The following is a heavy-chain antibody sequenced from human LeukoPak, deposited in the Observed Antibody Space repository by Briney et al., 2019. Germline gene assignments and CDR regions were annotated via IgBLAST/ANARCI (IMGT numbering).Heavy chain of an antibody. J-gene: IGHJ6*02. CDR2: ISYDGSNK. CDR1: GFTFSSYA. CDR3: ARHFLGELPDMDV. V-gene: IGHV3-30*04. Sequence: GGSLRLSCAASGFTFSSYAMHWVRQAPGKGLEWVAVISYDGSNKYYADSVKGRFTISRDNSKNTLYLQMNSLRAEDTAVYYCARHFLGELPDMDVWGQGTTVTVSS. D-gene: IGHD1-26*01.